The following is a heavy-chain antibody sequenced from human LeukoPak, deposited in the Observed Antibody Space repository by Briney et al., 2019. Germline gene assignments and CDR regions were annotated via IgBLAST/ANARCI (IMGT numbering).Heavy chain of an antibody. D-gene: IGHD6-13*01. V-gene: IGHV3-7*04. Sequence: AGGSLRLSCAASGFTFSSYWMSWVRQAPGKGLEWVANIKQDGSEKYYVDSVKGRFTISRDNAKNSLYLQMNSLRAEDTAVYYCVRGPQQPVVYFDYWGQGTLVTVSS. CDR1: GFTFSSYW. J-gene: IGHJ4*02. CDR2: IKQDGSEK. CDR3: VRGPQQPVVYFDY.